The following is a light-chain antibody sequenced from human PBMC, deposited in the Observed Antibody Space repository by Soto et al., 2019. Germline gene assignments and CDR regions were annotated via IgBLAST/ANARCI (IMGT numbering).Light chain of an antibody. J-gene: IGLJ2*01. CDR1: SSDVGGYNY. CDR2: EVS. CDR3: ISYAGSNNLV. Sequence: QSALTQPPSASGSPGQSVTISCTGTSSDVGGYNYVSWYQQHPGKAPKLMMYEVSKRPSGVPDRFSGSKSGNTASLTVSGLQAEDEADYYCISYAGSNNLVFGGVPKLTVL. V-gene: IGLV2-8*01.